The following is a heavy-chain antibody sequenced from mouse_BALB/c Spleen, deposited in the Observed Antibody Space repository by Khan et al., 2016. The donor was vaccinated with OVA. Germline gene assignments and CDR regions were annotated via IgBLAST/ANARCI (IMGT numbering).Heavy chain of an antibody. CDR3: ARGGLGLQNWFAY. Sequence: VQLQQSGPELVKPGASVKMSCKASGYTFTSYVMHWVKQKPGQGLEWIGYINPYNDYTNFNEKFKGKATLTSDKSSSTAYMELSSLTSEDSAVYYCARGGLGLQNWFAYWGQGTLVTVSA. CDR2: INPYNDYT. J-gene: IGHJ3*01. D-gene: IGHD3-1*01. V-gene: IGHV1S136*01. CDR1: GYTFTSYV.